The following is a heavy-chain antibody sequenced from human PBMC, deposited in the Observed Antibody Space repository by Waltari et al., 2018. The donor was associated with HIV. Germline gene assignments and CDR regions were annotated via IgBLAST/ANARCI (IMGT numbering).Heavy chain of an antibody. CDR1: GLNFNDAW. D-gene: IGHD3-3*01. CDR3: AEYKSGRRVFDS. V-gene: IGHV3-15*02. CDR2: IKSKTDGEAT. Sequence: VQLVESGGTLVRTGGSLRLSCAASGLNFNDAWMSWVRQAPGKGLEWIGRIKSKTDGEATDYLPPVKDRFIISRNDSEAMVYLQMTGLKADDTGVYYCAEYKSGRRVFDSWGQGTQVSVSS. J-gene: IGHJ4*02.